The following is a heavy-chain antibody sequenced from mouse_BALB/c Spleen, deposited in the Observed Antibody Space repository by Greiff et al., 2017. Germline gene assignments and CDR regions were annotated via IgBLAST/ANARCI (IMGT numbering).Heavy chain of an antibody. CDR1: GFTFSSYA. CDR3: ARQGTRDY. CDR2: ISRGGSYT. Sequence: EVKLVESGAGLVKPGGSLKLSCAASGFTFSSYAMSWVRQTPEKGLEWVATISRGGSYTYYPDSVKGRFTISRDNAKNTLYLQMSSLRSEDTAMYYCARQGTRDYWGQGTSVTVSS. D-gene: IGHD3-3*01. J-gene: IGHJ4*01. V-gene: IGHV5-9-3*01.